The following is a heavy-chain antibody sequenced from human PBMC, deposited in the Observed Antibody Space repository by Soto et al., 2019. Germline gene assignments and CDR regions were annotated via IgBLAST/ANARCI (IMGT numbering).Heavy chain of an antibody. Sequence: GASVKISSKASGGTFSIYAITWVRQAPGQGLEWMGGIIPIFGTANYAQKFQGRVTITADESTSTAYMELSSLRSEDTAVYYCARDLTRSVYSGSYSLDYWGQGTLVTVSS. CDR3: ARDLTRSVYSGSYSLDY. V-gene: IGHV1-69*13. J-gene: IGHJ4*02. D-gene: IGHD1-26*01. CDR2: IIPIFGTA. CDR1: GGTFSIYA.